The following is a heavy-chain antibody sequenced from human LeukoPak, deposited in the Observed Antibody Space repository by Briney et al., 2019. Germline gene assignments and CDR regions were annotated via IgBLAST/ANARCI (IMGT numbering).Heavy chain of an antibody. Sequence: GGSLRLPCAASGFTFSSYAMHWVRQAPGKGLEWVAVISYDGSNKYYADSVKGRFTISRDNSKNTLYLQMNSLRVEDTAVYYCARQGYCSGGSCYLFDYWGQGTLVTVSS. CDR1: GFTFSSYA. D-gene: IGHD2-15*01. CDR2: ISYDGSNK. J-gene: IGHJ4*02. CDR3: ARQGYCSGGSCYLFDY. V-gene: IGHV3-30*04.